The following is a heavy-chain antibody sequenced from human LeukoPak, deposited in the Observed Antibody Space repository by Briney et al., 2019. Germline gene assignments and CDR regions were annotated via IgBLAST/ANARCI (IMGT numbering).Heavy chain of an antibody. CDR1: GFTFSSYA. D-gene: IGHD6-13*01. CDR2: IGGSGGST. Sequence: GGSLRLSCVASGFTFSSYAMSWVRQAPGKGLDWVSAIGGSGGSTYYADSVKGRFTVSSDDFKNTLYLQMNSLRVEDTGVYYCAKDEAPAAGSWNYYYGMDVWGQGTTVTVSS. CDR3: AKDEAPAAGSWNYYYGMDV. V-gene: IGHV3-23*01. J-gene: IGHJ6*02.